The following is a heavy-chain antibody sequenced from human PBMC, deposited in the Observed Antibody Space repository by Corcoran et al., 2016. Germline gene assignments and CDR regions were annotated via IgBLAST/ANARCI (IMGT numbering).Heavy chain of an antibody. V-gene: IGHV3-33*03. CDR2: IWYDGSET. CDR1: GFTLSRHG. CDR3: ARYMGIPGRFDY. J-gene: IGHJ4*02. D-gene: IGHD1-20*01. Sequence: QVQLVESGGGVVQPGGSLRLACAASGFTLSRHGMHWVRQAPGKSLEWVASIWYDGSETDYADSVKGRFTISRDTSKNTLYLQTTNLRAEDTAVYYCARYMGIPGRFDYWGQGTMVTVSS.